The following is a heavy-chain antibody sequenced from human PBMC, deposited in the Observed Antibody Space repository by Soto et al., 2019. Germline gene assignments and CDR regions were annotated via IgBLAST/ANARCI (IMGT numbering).Heavy chain of an antibody. CDR2: ISYDGSNK. J-gene: IGHJ3*02. CDR3: AIHVDTQI. CDR1: GFTFSSYA. Sequence: XGSLKLSCAASGFTFSSYAMHWVRQAPGKGLDWVAVISYDGSNKYYADSVKGRFTISRDNSKNTLYLQMNSLRAEDTAVYYCAIHVDTQIWGQGTMVTVSS. D-gene: IGHD5-18*01. V-gene: IGHV3-30-3*01.